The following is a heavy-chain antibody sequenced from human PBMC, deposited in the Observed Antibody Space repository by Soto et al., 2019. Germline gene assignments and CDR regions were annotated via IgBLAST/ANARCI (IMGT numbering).Heavy chain of an antibody. J-gene: IGHJ4*02. CDR3: ARDKEVYYDSSGYLDY. CDR2: ISSSGSTI. CDR1: GFTFSSYE. Sequence: GGSLRLSCAASGFTFSSYEMNWVRQAPGKGLEWVSYISSSGSTIYYADSVKGRFTISRDNAKNSLYLQMNSLRAEDTAVYYCARDKEVYYDSSGYLDYWGQGTLVTVSS. D-gene: IGHD3-22*01. V-gene: IGHV3-48*03.